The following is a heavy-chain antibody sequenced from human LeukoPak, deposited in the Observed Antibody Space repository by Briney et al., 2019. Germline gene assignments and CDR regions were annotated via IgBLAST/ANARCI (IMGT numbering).Heavy chain of an antibody. CDR1: GGSISSDNYY. J-gene: IGHJ4*02. Sequence: SETLSLTCTVSGGSISSDNYYWSWIRQPAGKGLEWIGRIYTSGSTNYNPSLKSRVTISVDTSKNQFSLKLSSVTAADTAVYYCARGTTRRPYYFDYWGQGTLVTVSS. CDR3: ARGTTRRPYYFDY. CDR2: IYTSGST. V-gene: IGHV4-61*02. D-gene: IGHD1-1*01.